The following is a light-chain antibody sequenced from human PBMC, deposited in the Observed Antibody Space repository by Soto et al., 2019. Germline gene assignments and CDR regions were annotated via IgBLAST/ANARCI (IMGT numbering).Light chain of an antibody. CDR3: SSYTSSSTLV. CDR2: DVS. CDR1: SSDVGGYNY. Sequence: QSVLTQPASVSGSPGQSITISCTGTSSDVGGYNYVSWYQQHPGKAPKLMIYDVSNRPSGVSNRFYGSKSGNTASLTISGPQAGDEADYYCSSYTSSSTLVFGTGTKVTVL. J-gene: IGLJ1*01. V-gene: IGLV2-14*01.